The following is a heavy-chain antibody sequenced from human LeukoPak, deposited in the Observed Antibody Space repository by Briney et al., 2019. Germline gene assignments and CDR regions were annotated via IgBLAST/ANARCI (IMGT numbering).Heavy chain of an antibody. CDR2: IYYSGST. Sequence: SETLSLTCTASGGSISSHYWSWIRQPPGKGLEWIGYIYYSGSTNYNPSLKSRVTISVDTSKNQFSLKLSSVTAADTAVYYCARVENYYMDVWGKGTTVTVSS. J-gene: IGHJ6*03. CDR3: ARVENYYMDV. V-gene: IGHV4-59*11. CDR1: GGSISSHY.